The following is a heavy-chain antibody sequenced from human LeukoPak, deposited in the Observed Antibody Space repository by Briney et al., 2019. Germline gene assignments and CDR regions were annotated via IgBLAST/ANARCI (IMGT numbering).Heavy chain of an antibody. CDR1: GGTFSSYA. V-gene: IGHV1-69*13. J-gene: IGHJ5*02. D-gene: IGHD2-21*01. Sequence: EASVKVSCKASGGTFSSYAISWVRQAPGQGLEWMGGIIPIFGTANYAQKFQGRVTITADESTSTAYMELSSLRSEDTAVYYCARDICVSHCHNWFDPWGQGTLVTVSS. CDR3: ARDICVSHCHNWFDP. CDR2: IIPIFGTA.